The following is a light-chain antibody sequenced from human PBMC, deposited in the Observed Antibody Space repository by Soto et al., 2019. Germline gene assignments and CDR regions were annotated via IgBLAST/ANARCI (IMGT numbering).Light chain of an antibody. J-gene: IGKJ2*01. Sequence: EMVLTQSPATLSLSPGERVTLSCRASQSVSNSLVWYQQKAGQAPRLLLYGISYRATGVPARFSGSGSGTDFTLSISSLEPDDFAIYSCQQGSDWPPTYTFGQGTKLEIK. CDR2: GIS. CDR1: QSVSNS. V-gene: IGKV3-11*01. CDR3: QQGSDWPPTYT.